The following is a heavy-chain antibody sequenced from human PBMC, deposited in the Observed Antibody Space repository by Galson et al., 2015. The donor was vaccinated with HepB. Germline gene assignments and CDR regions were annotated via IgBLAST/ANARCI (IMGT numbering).Heavy chain of an antibody. CDR1: EYTFTNID. D-gene: IGHD2-2*01. Sequence: QSGAEVKKPGASVKVSCKASEYTFTNIDIHWVRQASGQGLEWMGWLNPVTGKSGYAQEFQGRATMTRDTAINTVYMELSSLRPEDTAVYYCARKPSATSCYGSCYYQHGLDVWGQGTTVTVSS. CDR2: LNPVTGKS. V-gene: IGHV1-8*01. CDR3: ARKPSATSCYGSCYYQHGLDV. J-gene: IGHJ6*02.